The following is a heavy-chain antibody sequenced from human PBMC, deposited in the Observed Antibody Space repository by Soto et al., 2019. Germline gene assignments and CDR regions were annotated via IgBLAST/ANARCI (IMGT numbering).Heavy chain of an antibody. V-gene: IGHV2-5*02. CDR3: AHRLEGRGYGDGWWFDP. CDR2: IYWDDDK. D-gene: IGHD4-17*01. Sequence: QITLKESGPTLVKPTQTLTLTCTFSGFSLSTSGVGVGWIRQPPGKALEWLALIYWDDDKRNSPSLKSRLTITKDTSKNQVVLTMTNMDPVDTATYYGAHRLEGRGYGDGWWFDPWGQGTLVTVSS. J-gene: IGHJ5*02. CDR1: GFSLSTSGVG.